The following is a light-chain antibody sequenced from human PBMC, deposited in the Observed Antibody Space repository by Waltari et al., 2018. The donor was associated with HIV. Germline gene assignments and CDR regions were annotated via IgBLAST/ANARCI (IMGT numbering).Light chain of an antibody. V-gene: IGLV1-40*01. CDR1: SSNIGAGYD. J-gene: IGLJ3*02. CDR2: ANT. CDR3: QSYDSSLSGWM. Sequence: QSVLTQPPSVSGAPGQRVTISCTGSSSNIGAGYDVHWYQHLPGTVPKLLIYANTNRPSGVPDRFSGSKSGTSASLAITGLQAEDEADYYCQSYDSSLSGWMFGGGTKLTVL.